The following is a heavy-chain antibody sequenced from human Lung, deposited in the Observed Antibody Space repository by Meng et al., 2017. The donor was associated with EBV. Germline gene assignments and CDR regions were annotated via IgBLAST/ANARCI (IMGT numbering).Heavy chain of an antibody. CDR3: ASFDHIPRRNYFDY. CDR2: IHHSGSA. Sequence: QGHLQVYGPGLVEPSQTLSLTCTVSGGSMSSGNYYWSWIRQPPGKGLEWIGYIHHSGSAYYNPSLKSRVSISVDTSKNQFSLNLNSMTAADTAVYYCASFDHIPRRNYFDYWGQGTLVTVSS. V-gene: IGHV4-30-4*01. D-gene: IGHD2-21*01. J-gene: IGHJ4*02. CDR1: GGSMSSGNYY.